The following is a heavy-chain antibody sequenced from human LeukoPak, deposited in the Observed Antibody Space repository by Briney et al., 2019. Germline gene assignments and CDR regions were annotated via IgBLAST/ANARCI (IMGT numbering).Heavy chain of an antibody. D-gene: IGHD4-23*01. J-gene: IGHJ5*02. CDR3: ATSPGADYGGDHWFDP. CDR2: ISYGGCT. Sequence: SETLSLTCTVSGGSITSNHYYWGWIRQPPGKGLEWIGSISYGGCTHYNPSLKSRVTMSVDTSKNQFSLQLRSETATDTAVYHCATSPGADYGGDHWFDPWGQGTLVTVSS. V-gene: IGHV4-39*01. CDR1: GGSITSNHYY.